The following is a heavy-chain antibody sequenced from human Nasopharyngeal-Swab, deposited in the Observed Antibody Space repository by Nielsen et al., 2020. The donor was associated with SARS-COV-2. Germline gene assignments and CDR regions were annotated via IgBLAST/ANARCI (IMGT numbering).Heavy chain of an antibody. V-gene: IGHV1-46*01. J-gene: IGHJ4*02. CDR1: GYTFTSYY. CDR3: ARGDFIAVAGTELFDY. CDR2: INPSGGST. Sequence: ASVKVSCKASGYTFTSYYMHWVRQAPGQGLEWMGIINPSGGSTSYAQKFQGRVTMTRDTSTSTVYMELSSLRSEGTAVYYCARGDFIAVAGTELFDYWGQGTLVTVSS. D-gene: IGHD6-19*01.